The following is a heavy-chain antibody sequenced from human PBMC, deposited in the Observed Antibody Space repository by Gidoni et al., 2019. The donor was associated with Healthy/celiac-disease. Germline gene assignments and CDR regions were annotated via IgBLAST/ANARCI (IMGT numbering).Heavy chain of an antibody. Sequence: QVQLQESGPGLVKPSETLSLTCAVSGYSISSGYYWGWIRQPPGKGLEWIGSIYHSGSTYYNPSLKSRVTISVDTSKNQFSLKLSSVTAADTAVYYCAREGTVVVVAGFDPWGQGTLVTVSS. CDR1: GYSISSGYY. CDR3: AREGTVVVVAGFDP. V-gene: IGHV4-38-2*02. J-gene: IGHJ5*02. CDR2: IYHSGST. D-gene: IGHD2-15*01.